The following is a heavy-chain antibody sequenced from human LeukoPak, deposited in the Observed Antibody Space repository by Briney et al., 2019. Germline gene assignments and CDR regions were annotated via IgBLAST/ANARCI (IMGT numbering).Heavy chain of an antibody. J-gene: IGHJ4*02. CDR2: ISSSGSTI. CDR3: ARRYCSGGSCYFRYFDY. Sequence: GGSLRLSCAASGFTFSSYEMNWVRQAPGKGLEWGSYISSSGSTIYYADSVKGRFTISRDNAKNSLYLQMNSLRAEDTAVYYCARRYCSGGSCYFRYFDYWGQGTLVTVSS. D-gene: IGHD2-15*01. CDR1: GFTFSSYE. V-gene: IGHV3-48*03.